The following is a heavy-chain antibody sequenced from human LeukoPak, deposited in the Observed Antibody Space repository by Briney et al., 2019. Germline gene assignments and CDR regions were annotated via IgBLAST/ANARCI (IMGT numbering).Heavy chain of an antibody. Sequence: SETLSLTCTVSGGSISSSSACSYYWGWIRQSPGKGPEWVGGIYYSGSTYYNPSLKSRVTISVDTSKNQFSLKLSSVTAADTAVYYCAGRYCSSTSCYVSFDYWGQGNLVTVSS. CDR3: AGRYCSSTSCYVSFDY. J-gene: IGHJ4*02. CDR1: GGSISSSSACSYY. D-gene: IGHD2-2*01. CDR2: IYYSGST. V-gene: IGHV4-39*01.